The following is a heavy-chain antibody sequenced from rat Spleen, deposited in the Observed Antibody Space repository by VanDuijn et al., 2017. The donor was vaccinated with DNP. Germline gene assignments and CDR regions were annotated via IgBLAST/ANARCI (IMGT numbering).Heavy chain of an antibody. Sequence: EVQLVESGGGLVQPGRSLKLSCATSGFTFSDYNMAWVRQAPKKGLEWVATIRYDGSSTYYRDSVKGRFTISRDNAKSTLYLQMDSLRSEDMATYYCARPIYNNHGGFAYWGQGTLVTVSS. CDR2: IRYDGSST. CDR3: ARPIYNNHGGFAY. D-gene: IGHD1-10*01. J-gene: IGHJ3*01. V-gene: IGHV5-7*01. CDR1: GFTFSDYN.